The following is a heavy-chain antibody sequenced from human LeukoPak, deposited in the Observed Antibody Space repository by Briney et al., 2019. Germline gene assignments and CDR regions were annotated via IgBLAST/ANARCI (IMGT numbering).Heavy chain of an antibody. D-gene: IGHD6-6*01. Sequence: GGSLRLSCAASGFTFITSWMSWLRQAPGKGLEWVAHIKPDGSEKYYVGSVKGRFTISRDNAKNSLSLQMNSLRAEDTAVYYCASWTSSSSNYWGQGTLVTVSS. V-gene: IGHV3-7*01. CDR3: ASWTSSSSNY. CDR2: IKPDGSEK. J-gene: IGHJ4*02. CDR1: GFTFITSW.